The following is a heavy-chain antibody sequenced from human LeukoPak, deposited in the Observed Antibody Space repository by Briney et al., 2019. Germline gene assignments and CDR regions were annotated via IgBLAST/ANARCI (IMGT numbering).Heavy chain of an antibody. CDR3: ARGGRIAAAFYYYYMDV. D-gene: IGHD6-13*01. CDR2: INHSGST. V-gene: IGHV4-34*01. CDR1: GGSFSGYY. Sequence: PSETLSLTCAVYGGSFSGYYWSWIRQAPGKGLEWIGEINHSGSTNYNPSLKSRVTISVDTSKNQLSLKLSSVTAADTAVYYCARGGRIAAAFYYYYMDVWGKGTTVTVSS. J-gene: IGHJ6*03.